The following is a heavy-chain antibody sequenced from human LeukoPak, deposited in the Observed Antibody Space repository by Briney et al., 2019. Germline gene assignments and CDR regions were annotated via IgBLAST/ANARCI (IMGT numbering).Heavy chain of an antibody. J-gene: IGHJ4*02. V-gene: IGHV1-2*02. Sequence: ASMNVSCKSSGYTFTGYYIHWVRQAPGQGLEWMGLINPNSGDANYAQKFQGRVTMTRDRSISTAYMELTRLRSDDTAVYYCAILVNCIPPPFDYWGQGTLVTVSS. CDR1: GYTFTGYY. CDR2: INPNSGDA. CDR3: AILVNCIPPPFDY. D-gene: IGHD2-21*01.